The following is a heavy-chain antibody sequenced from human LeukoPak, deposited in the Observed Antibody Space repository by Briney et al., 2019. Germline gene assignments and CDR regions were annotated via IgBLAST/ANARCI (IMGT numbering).Heavy chain of an antibody. CDR3: AKAASYCGGDCYPYYFDY. CDR1: GFTVSNNY. Sequence: PGGSLRLSCAVSGFTVSNNYMSWVRQAPGKGLEWVSIVNSGGSVYYADSVKGRFTISRDNSKNTLYLQMNSLRAEDTAVYYCAKAASYCGGDCYPYYFDYWGQGTLVTVSS. CDR2: VNSGGSV. D-gene: IGHD2-21*02. J-gene: IGHJ4*02. V-gene: IGHV3-53*01.